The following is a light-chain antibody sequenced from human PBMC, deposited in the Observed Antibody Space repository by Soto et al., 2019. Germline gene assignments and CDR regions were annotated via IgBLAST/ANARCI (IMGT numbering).Light chain of an antibody. CDR3: QQRSNWPPYT. CDR2: DVS. CDR1: QSVSSN. V-gene: IGKV3-11*01. J-gene: IGKJ2*01. Sequence: EIVMTQSPATLSVSPGERATLSCWASQSVSSNLAWYQQKPGQAPRLLIYDVSTRATGIPARFSGSGSGTDFTLTISSLEPEDFAVYYCQQRSNWPPYTFGQGTKVDIK.